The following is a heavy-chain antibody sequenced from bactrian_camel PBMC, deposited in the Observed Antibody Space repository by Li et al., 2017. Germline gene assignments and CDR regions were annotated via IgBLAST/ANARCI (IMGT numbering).Heavy chain of an antibody. CDR2: INSGGSST. CDR3: AEEEPDCSGGYCYFYHRRIGY. D-gene: IGHD2*01. CDR1: GFTFSSYT. J-gene: IGHJ6*01. Sequence: VQLVESGGGLVQPGGSLRLSCAASGFTFSSYTMSWVRQAPGKGLEWVSSINSGGSSTYYADSVKGRFTISRDNAKNTLYLQLNSLKTEDTAMYYCAEEEPDCSGGYCYFYHRRIGYWGQGTQVTVS. V-gene: IGHV3S31*01.